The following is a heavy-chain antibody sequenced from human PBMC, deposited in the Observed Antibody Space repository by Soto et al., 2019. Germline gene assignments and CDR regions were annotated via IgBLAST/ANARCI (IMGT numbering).Heavy chain of an antibody. J-gene: IGHJ5*02. CDR2: INHSGST. V-gene: IGHV4-34*01. CDR1: GGSFSGYY. CDR3: ARYLTYYYGSGSYYNHLGYNWFEP. Sequence: SETLSLTCAVYGGSFSGYYGSWIRQPPGKGLEWIGEINHSGSTNYNPSLKSRVTISVDTSKNQFSLKLSSVTAADTAVYYCARYLTYYYGSGSYYNHLGYNWFEPWGQGTLVTVSS. D-gene: IGHD3-10*01.